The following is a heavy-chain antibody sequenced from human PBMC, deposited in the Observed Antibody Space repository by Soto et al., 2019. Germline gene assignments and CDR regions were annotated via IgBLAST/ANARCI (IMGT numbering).Heavy chain of an antibody. CDR2: ISGSGDST. CDR3: ARRGSGSYYDY. CDR1: GFTFSTYA. Sequence: EVQLLESGGGLVQPGGSLRLSCAASGFTFSTYAMRWARQAPVKGLEWVSAISGSGDSTYYADSVKGRFPISRDNSKHTLYLQRNSLRAEDTAVYYCARRGSGSYYDYWGQGTLVTVSS. J-gene: IGHJ4*02. V-gene: IGHV3-23*01. D-gene: IGHD1-26*01.